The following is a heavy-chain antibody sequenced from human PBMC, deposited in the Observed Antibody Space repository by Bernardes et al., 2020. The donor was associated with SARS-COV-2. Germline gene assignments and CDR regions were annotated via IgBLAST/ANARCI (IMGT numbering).Heavy chain of an antibody. D-gene: IGHD3-3*01. J-gene: IGHJ5*02. V-gene: IGHV4-39*07. CDR3: ARAVRFLEWSANWFDP. CDR2: IYYSGST. CDR1: GGSISSNSYS. Sequence: SETLSLTCTVPGGSISSNSYSWGWIPQPKGKGLEWIGSIYYSGSTYYNPSLKSRVTISVDTSKNQFSLKLSSVTAADTAVYYCARAVRFLEWSANWFDPWGQGTLVTGSA.